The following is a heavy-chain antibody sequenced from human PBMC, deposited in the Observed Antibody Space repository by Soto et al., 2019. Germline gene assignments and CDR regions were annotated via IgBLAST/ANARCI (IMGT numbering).Heavy chain of an antibody. J-gene: IGHJ6*02. Sequence: GSLRLSCRVSGFTFNNSGMHWVRQAPGKGLEWMAVISYDGSDKYYADPVKGRVIISRDNSKNTLNLEMNSLRAEDTAIYYCVKDRVPGAYGNYYGMDVWGQGTTVTVSS. CDR3: VKDRVPGAYGNYYGMDV. V-gene: IGHV3-30*18. D-gene: IGHD5-12*01. CDR2: ISYDGSDK. CDR1: GFTFNNSG.